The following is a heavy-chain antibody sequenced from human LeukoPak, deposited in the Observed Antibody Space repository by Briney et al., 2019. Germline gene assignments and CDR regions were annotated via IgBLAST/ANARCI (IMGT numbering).Heavy chain of an antibody. CDR2: INPNSGGT. Sequence: GPSVKVSCKASGYTFTGYYMHWVRQAPGQGLEWMGWINPNSGGTNYAQKFQGRVTMTRDTSISTAYMELSRLRSDDTAVYYCARGHGGSGWPINYYYYYMDVWGKGTTVTVSS. V-gene: IGHV1-2*02. D-gene: IGHD6-19*01. CDR3: ARGHGGSGWPINYYYYYMDV. CDR1: GYTFTGYY. J-gene: IGHJ6*03.